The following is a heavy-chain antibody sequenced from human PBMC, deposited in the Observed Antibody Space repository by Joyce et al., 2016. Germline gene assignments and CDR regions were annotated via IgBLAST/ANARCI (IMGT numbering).Heavy chain of an antibody. CDR2: IIPILEIA. D-gene: IGHD1-14*01. CDR1: GGTFSRYT. Sequence: QVQLVHSGAEVKKPGSSVKGSCKASGGTFSRYTVTWVRQAPGQGIEWIGRIIPILEIANYAQKYQGRVTISAEKLMSTVYMELSSLRSEDTAVYYCGSPEDAFDIWGQGTMVTVSS. V-gene: IGHV1-69*02. J-gene: IGHJ3*02. CDR3: GSPEDAFDI.